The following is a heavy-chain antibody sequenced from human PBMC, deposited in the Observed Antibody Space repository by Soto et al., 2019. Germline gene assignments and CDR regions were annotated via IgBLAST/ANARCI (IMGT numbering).Heavy chain of an antibody. Sequence: GGSLRLSCAASGFTFSSDAMHWVRQAPGKGLEWVAVISYDGSNKYYADSVKGRFTISRDNSKNTLYLQMNSLRAEDTAVYYCARESSGGYYRNFDYWGQGTLVTVSS. J-gene: IGHJ4*02. CDR3: ARESSGGYYRNFDY. CDR1: GFTFSSDA. V-gene: IGHV3-30-3*01. D-gene: IGHD3-22*01. CDR2: ISYDGSNK.